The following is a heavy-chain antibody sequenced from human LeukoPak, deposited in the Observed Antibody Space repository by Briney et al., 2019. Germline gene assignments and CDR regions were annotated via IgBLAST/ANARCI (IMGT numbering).Heavy chain of an antibody. CDR3: AKARRTTVTTYCFDP. CDR2: ISGSGGSR. V-gene: IGHV3-23*01. Sequence: PGGSLRLSCEGSGFSIKDFALTWVRQSPGGGLEWVSTISGSGGSRYYTDSVKGRFTVSRDNSKNTVYLHMDSLKTDDAAVYYCAKARRTTVTTYCFDPWGQGTRVTVSS. CDR1: GFSIKDFA. D-gene: IGHD4-17*01. J-gene: IGHJ5*02.